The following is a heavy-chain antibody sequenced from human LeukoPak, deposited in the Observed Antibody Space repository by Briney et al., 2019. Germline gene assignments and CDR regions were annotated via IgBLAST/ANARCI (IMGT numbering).Heavy chain of an antibody. CDR1: GGTFSSYA. CDR3: AGPLNYDFWSAVKGGYYYYYMDV. V-gene: IGHV1-69*13. CDR2: IIPIFGTA. Sequence: ASVKVSCKASGGTFSSYAISWVRQAPGQGLEWIGGIIPIFGTANYAQKFQGRVTITADESTSTAYMELSSLRSEDTAVYYCAGPLNYDFWSAVKGGYYYYYMDVWGKGTTVTVSS. D-gene: IGHD3-3*01. J-gene: IGHJ6*03.